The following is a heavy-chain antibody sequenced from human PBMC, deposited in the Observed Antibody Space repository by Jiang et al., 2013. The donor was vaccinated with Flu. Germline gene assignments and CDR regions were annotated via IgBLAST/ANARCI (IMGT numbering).Heavy chain of an antibody. CDR2: INPNSGGT. D-gene: IGHD5-18*01. J-gene: IGHJ2*01. Sequence: SGAEVKKPGASVKVSCKASGYTFTGYYMHWVRQAPGQGLEWMGWINPNSGGTNYAQKFQGRVTMTRDTSISTAYMELSRLRSDDTAVYYCARGLSGYSYGWNWYFDLWGRGTLVTVSS. V-gene: IGHV1-2*02. CDR3: ARGLSGYSYGWNWYFDL. CDR1: GYTFTGYY.